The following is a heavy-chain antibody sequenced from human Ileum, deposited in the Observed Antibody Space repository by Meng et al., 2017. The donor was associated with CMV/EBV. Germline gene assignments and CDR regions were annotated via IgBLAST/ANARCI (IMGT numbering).Heavy chain of an antibody. J-gene: IGHJ4*02. CDR2: MYFSGIA. Sequence: QRHLQGSGPGLVKPAETLSLTCNASGDPISSGSHSWAWFRQPPGKRLEWIGSMYFSGIADYNPSLKSRVTISLHATQKQFSLRLTSVTAADSAVYFCARDLTNKWFYYWGQGTLVTVSS. D-gene: IGHD1-26*01. CDR1: GDPISSGSHS. V-gene: IGHV4-39*07. CDR3: ARDLTNKWFYY.